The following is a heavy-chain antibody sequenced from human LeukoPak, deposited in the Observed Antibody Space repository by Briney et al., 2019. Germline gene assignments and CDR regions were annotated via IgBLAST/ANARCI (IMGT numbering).Heavy chain of an antibody. CDR1: GYTFTSYG. D-gene: IGHD1-26*01. V-gene: IGHV1-18*01. CDR3: ARLIVGATRYYYYYMDV. J-gene: IGHJ6*03. CDR2: ISAYNGNT. Sequence: GASVKVSCKASGYTFTSYGISWVRQAPGQGLEWMGWISAYNGNTNYAQKLQGRVTMTTDTSTSTAYMELRSLRSDDTAVYYCARLIVGATRYYYYYMDVWGKGTTVTISS.